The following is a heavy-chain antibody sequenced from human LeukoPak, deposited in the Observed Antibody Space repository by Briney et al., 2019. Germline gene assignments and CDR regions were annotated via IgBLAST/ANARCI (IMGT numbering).Heavy chain of an antibody. CDR2: IYYSGNT. J-gene: IGHJ4*02. Sequence: SETLSLTCTVSGGSISSGAYYWSWIRQPPGKGLEWIGYIYYSGNTYYNPSLKSRVTISVDTSKNQFSLKLSSVTAADTAVYYCARERGEPPYADYWGQGTLVTVSS. CDR3: ARERGEPPYADY. V-gene: IGHV4-30-4*08. CDR1: GGSISSGAYY. D-gene: IGHD1-14*01.